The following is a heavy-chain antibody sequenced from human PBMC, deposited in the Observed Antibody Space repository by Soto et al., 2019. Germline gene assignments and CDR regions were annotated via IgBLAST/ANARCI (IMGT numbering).Heavy chain of an antibody. CDR2: INAANGNT. CDR1: GYTFTRFA. V-gene: IGHV1-3*01. CDR3: ARDDSSGFQPSFDY. D-gene: IGHD6-19*01. Sequence: GASGKVSCKASGYTFTRFAMHWVRQAPGQGLEWMGWINAANGNTKYSQKFQGRVTITRDTSATTAYMELSTLRSEDTAVYYCARDDSSGFQPSFDYWGQGTLVTVSS. J-gene: IGHJ4*02.